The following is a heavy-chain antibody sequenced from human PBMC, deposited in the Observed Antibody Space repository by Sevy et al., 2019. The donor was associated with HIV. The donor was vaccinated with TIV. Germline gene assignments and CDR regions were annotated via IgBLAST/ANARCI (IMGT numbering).Heavy chain of an antibody. D-gene: IGHD6-13*01. CDR1: GFTFSTYA. V-gene: IGHV3-23*01. CDR3: ARDRSSTWVYFYYGMDV. J-gene: IGHJ6*02. Sequence: GGSLRLSCAASGFTFSTYAMSWVRQAPGKGLEWVSGISGSGVNTYYADSVKGRFTISRDNSKNTLYPQMSSLRAGDTALYYCARDRSSTWVYFYYGMDVWGQGTTVTVSS. CDR2: ISGSGVNT.